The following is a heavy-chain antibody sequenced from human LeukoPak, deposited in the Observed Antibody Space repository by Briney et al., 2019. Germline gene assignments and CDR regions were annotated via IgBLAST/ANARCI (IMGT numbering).Heavy chain of an antibody. Sequence: GASVKVSCKASGYTFTGYYMHWVRQAPGQGLEWMGWINPNGGYTNYAQKFQGRVTMTGDKSISTAYMELSRLGSDDTAMYYCARDPSGDSSGYPFDYWGQGTLVTVSS. CDR1: GYTFTGYY. CDR2: INPNGGYT. V-gene: IGHV1-2*02. J-gene: IGHJ4*02. D-gene: IGHD3-22*01. CDR3: ARDPSGDSSGYPFDY.